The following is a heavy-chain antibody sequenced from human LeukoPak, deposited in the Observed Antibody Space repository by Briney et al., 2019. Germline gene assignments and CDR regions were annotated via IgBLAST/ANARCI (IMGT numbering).Heavy chain of an antibody. V-gene: IGHV4-34*01. J-gene: IGHJ4*02. CDR1: GGSFSGYY. D-gene: IGHD2-2*01. Sequence: SETLSLTCAVYGGSFSGYYWSWIRQPPGKGLEWIGEINHSGSTNYNPSLKSRVTISVDTSKNQFSLKRSSVTAADTAVYYCARETSTGYFAYWGQGTLVTV. CDR2: INHSGST. CDR3: ARETSTGYFAY.